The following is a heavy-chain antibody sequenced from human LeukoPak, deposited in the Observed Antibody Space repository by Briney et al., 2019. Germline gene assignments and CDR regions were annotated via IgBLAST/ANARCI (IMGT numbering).Heavy chain of an antibody. Sequence: SETLSLTCTVSGGSISSGGYYWSWIRQHPGKGLEWIGYIYYSGSTYYNPSLKSRVTISVDTSKNRFCLKLSSVTAAATAVYYCARWYYDILTGAYYFDYWGQGTLVTVSS. J-gene: IGHJ4*02. V-gene: IGHV4-31*03. CDR1: GGSISSGGYY. D-gene: IGHD3-9*01. CDR2: IYYSGST. CDR3: ARWYYDILTGAYYFDY.